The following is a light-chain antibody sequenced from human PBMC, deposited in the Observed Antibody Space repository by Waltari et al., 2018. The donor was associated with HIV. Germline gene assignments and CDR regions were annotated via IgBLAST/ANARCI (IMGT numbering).Light chain of an antibody. CDR2: DVK. CDR1: NSDIGTYNR. J-gene: IGLJ1*01. Sequence: QSALTQPLAVSGSPGQSVTISCTGTNSDIGTYNRVCWYHQTPGTAPKLMIYDVKISHSRGPERVSGSKSGNTASLTISGIQAEDEGDYYCSAYTTTTARVFGTGTKVTVL. V-gene: IGLV2-18*02. CDR3: SAYTTTTARV.